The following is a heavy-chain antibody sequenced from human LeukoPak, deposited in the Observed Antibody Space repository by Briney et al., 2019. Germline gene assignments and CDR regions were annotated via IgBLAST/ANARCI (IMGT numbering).Heavy chain of an antibody. D-gene: IGHD3-10*01. CDR2: ISGSGGST. V-gene: IGHV3-23*01. CDR1: GFTFSSYA. J-gene: IGHJ4*02. CDR3: ARNYVSGSYYFDD. Sequence: GGSLRLSCAASGFTFSSYAMSWVRQAPGKRLEWVSAISGSGGSTYYADSVKGRFTISRDNSKNTLYLQMNSLRAEDTAVYYCARNYVSGSYYFDDWRQAPLLTASS.